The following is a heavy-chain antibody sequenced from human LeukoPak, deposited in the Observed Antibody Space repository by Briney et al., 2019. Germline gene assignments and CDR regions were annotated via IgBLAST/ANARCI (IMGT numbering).Heavy chain of an antibody. CDR1: GYTFTSYG. CDR2: ISAYNGNT. V-gene: IGHV1-18*01. CDR3: ARVWGRVQLLAAFYMDV. Sequence: ASVKVSCKASGYTFTSYGISWVRQAPGQGLEWMGWISAYNGNTNYAQKLQGRATMTTDTSTSTAYMELRSLRSDDTAVYYCARVWGRVQLLAAFYMDVWGKGTTVTVSS. D-gene: IGHD5-18*01. J-gene: IGHJ6*03.